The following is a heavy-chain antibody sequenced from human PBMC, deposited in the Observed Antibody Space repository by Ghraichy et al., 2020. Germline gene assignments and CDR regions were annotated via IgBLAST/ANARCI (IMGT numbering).Heavy chain of an antibody. Sequence: RGSLRLSCTASGFTLRTYWMTWVRQAPGKGLEWVANIKQDESEKYYVDSVKGRFTISRDNAKNSLYLQMNSLRAEDTAVYYCARERGSYSAVDYWGQGTLVTVSS. CDR1: GFTLRTYW. J-gene: IGHJ4*02. D-gene: IGHD1-26*01. CDR3: ARERGSYSAVDY. V-gene: IGHV3-7*01. CDR2: IKQDESEK.